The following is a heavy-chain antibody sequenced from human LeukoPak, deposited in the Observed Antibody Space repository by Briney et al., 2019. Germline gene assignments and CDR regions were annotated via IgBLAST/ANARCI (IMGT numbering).Heavy chain of an antibody. D-gene: IGHD6-19*01. CDR2: FNPNTGAT. J-gene: IGHJ4*02. CDR1: EYTFTGYY. CDR3: ARDRVGSGWPRPWYFEF. V-gene: IGHV1-2*02. Sequence: ASVKVSCKPSEYTFTGYYLHWVRQAPGQGLEWMGWFNPNTGATIYAEKFQGRVTMTRDTSIDTAYMEMRSLRSDDTAVYYCARDRVGSGWPRPWYFEFWGQGTLITVSS.